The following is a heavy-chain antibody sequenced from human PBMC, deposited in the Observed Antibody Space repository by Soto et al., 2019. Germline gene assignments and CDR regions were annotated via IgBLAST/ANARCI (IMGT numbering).Heavy chain of an antibody. Sequence: GGSLRLSCAASGFTFHNAWINWVRQPPGGGLEWVGRTRSQSDGGSGDYAAPVKGRFVVSRDDSKNMVYLQMNSLKIEDTAVYYCPTDSRTTVPEVRFAFWGHGTLVTVSS. V-gene: IGHV3-15*07. CDR2: TRSQSDGGSG. D-gene: IGHD4-17*01. CDR3: PTDSRTTVPEVRFAF. CDR1: GFTFHNAW. J-gene: IGHJ1*01.